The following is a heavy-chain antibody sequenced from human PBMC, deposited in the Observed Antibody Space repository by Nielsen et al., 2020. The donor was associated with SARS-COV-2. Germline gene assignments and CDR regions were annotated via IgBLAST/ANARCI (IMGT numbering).Heavy chain of an antibody. J-gene: IGHJ4*02. V-gene: IGHV4-59*08. D-gene: IGHD3-10*01. CDR3: ARHSPRGGWFGELWVDY. Sequence: RQAPGKGLEWIGHVYYSGGSNYNPSLKSRVTISLDTSKNQFSLNLRLSSETAADTAVYYCARHSPRGGWFGELWVDYWGQGTPVTVSS. CDR2: VYYSGGS.